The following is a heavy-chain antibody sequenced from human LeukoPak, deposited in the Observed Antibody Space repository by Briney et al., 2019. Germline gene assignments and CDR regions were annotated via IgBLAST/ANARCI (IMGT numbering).Heavy chain of an antibody. CDR1: GGTFSSYA. V-gene: IGHV1-69*13. J-gene: IGHJ4*02. D-gene: IGHD3-22*01. CDR2: IIPIFGTA. CDR3: ARGSTYYDSSGQVPFDC. Sequence: SVKVSCKASGGTFSSYAISWVRQAPGQGLEWMGGIIPIFGTANYAQKFQGRVTITADESTSTAYMELSSLRSEDTAVYYCARGSTYYDSSGQVPFDCWGQGTLVTVSS.